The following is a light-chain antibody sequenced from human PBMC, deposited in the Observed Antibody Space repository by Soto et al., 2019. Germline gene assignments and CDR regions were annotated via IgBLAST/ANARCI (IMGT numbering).Light chain of an antibody. J-gene: IGKJ3*01. CDR3: QQYNNWPPFT. CDR2: GAS. Sequence: EIVMTQSPATLSVSPGERATLSCRASQSVSRNLAWYQQKPVQAPRLLIYGASTRATGIPARFSGSGSGTEFTLTISSLQPEDFAVYYWQQYNNWPPFTFGPGTKVDIK. CDR1: QSVSRN. V-gene: IGKV3-15*01.